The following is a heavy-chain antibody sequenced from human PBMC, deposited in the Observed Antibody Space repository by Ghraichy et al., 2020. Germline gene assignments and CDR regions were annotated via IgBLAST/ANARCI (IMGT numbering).Heavy chain of an antibody. D-gene: IGHD3-3*01. Sequence: GSLRLSCAASGFTFSSYGMHWVRQAPGKGLEWVAVIWYDGSNKYYADSVKGRFTISRDNSKNTLYLQMNSLRAEDTAVYYCARDRDATYYDFWSGYYHGYYYYMDVWGKGTTVTVSS. CDR3: ARDRDATYYDFWSGYYHGYYYYMDV. CDR1: GFTFSSYG. V-gene: IGHV3-33*01. J-gene: IGHJ6*03. CDR2: IWYDGSNK.